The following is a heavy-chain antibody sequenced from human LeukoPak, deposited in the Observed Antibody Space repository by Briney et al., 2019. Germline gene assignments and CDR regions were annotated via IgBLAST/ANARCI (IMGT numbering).Heavy chain of an antibody. CDR1: GGSISSSNW. J-gene: IGHJ4*02. CDR2: IYYSGST. Sequence: PSETLSLTCAVSGGSISSSNWWSWVRQPPGKGLEWIGYIYYSGSTYYNPSLKSRVTISVDTSKNQFSLKLSSVTAADTAVYYCARDGYYDSSGYYVLDYWGQGTLVTVSS. V-gene: IGHV4-30-4*01. CDR3: ARDGYYDSSGYYVLDY. D-gene: IGHD3-22*01.